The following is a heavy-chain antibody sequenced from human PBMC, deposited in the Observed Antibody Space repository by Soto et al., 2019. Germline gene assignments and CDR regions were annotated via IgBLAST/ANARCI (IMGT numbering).Heavy chain of an antibody. CDR2: IWYDGSNK. V-gene: IGHV3-33*01. CDR1: GFTFSSYG. Sequence: QVQLVESGGGVVQPGRSLRLSCAASGFTFSSYGMHWVRQAPGKGLEWVAVIWYDGSNKYYADSVKGRFTISRDNYKNTMYLQMNSLRAEDTAVYYCSRDLPLYCSGGSGYEILFGYLGQGTLVTVSS. D-gene: IGHD2-15*01. J-gene: IGHJ4*02. CDR3: SRDLPLYCSGGSGYEILFGY.